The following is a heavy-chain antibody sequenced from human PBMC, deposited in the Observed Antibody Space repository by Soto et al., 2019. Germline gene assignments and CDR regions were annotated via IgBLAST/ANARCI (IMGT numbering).Heavy chain of an antibody. Sequence: QVQLQESGTGLVKPSETLSLTCTVSGGSISSYYWSWIRQPPGKGLEWIGYIYYSGRTKYNPSLKSRVTISVDTSKNQFSLKLSSVTAPDTAVYYGARFIAAAGLLYYYYGMDVWGQGTTVTVSS. CDR1: GGSISSYY. CDR3: ARFIAAAGLLYYYYGMDV. D-gene: IGHD6-13*01. J-gene: IGHJ6*02. V-gene: IGHV4-59*01. CDR2: IYYSGRT.